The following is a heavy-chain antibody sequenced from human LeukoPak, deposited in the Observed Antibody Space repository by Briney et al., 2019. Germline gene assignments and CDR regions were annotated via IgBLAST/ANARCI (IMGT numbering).Heavy chain of an antibody. Sequence: PSETLSLTCTVSGGSISSSSYYWGWVRQPPGKGLEWIGSIYYSGSTYYNPSLQSRVTISVDTSRNQFSLRLSSVTAADTAVYYCARPSHSRGLALAVWGQGTTVTVSS. J-gene: IGHJ6*02. V-gene: IGHV4-39*01. CDR1: GGSISSSSYY. CDR2: IYYSGST. CDR3: ARPSHSRGLALAV. D-gene: IGHD6-19*01.